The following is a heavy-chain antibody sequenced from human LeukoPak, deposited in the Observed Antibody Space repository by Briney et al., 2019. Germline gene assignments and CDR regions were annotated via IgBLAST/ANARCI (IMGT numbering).Heavy chain of an antibody. CDR1: GFTFSDYY. CDR2: IKQDGSEK. Sequence: GGSLRLSCAASGFTFSDYYMSWIRQAPGKGLEWVANIKQDGSEKYYVDSVKGRFTISRDNTKNSLHLQMNSLSAEDTAVYYCARDRWGYSYGGDWGQGTLVTVSS. CDR3: ARDRWGYSYGGD. D-gene: IGHD5-18*01. V-gene: IGHV3-7*01. J-gene: IGHJ4*02.